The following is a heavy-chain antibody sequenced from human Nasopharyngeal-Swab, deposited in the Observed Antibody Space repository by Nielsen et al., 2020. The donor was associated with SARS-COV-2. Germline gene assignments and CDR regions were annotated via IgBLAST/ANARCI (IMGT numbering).Heavy chain of an antibody. CDR2: ISWNSGSI. CDR3: ATLGGYYGSGSYYNDVNYYYYGMDV. D-gene: IGHD3-10*01. Sequence: VRQAPGKGLEWVSGISWNSGSIGYADSVKGRFTISRDNAKNSLYLQMNSLRAEDTALYYCATLGGYYGSGSYYNDVNYYYYGMDVWGQGTTVTVSS. V-gene: IGHV3-9*01. J-gene: IGHJ6*02.